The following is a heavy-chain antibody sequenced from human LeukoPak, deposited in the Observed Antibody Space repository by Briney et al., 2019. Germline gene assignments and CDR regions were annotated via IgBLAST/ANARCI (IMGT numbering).Heavy chain of an antibody. V-gene: IGHV4-4*02. CDR2: IYHSGST. Sequence: SGTLSLTCAVSGGSISSSNWWSWVRQPPRKGLEWIGEIYHSGSTNYNPSLKSRVTISVDKSKNQFSLKLSSVTAADTAVYYCARFGAVAGSYYYYYMDVWGKGTTVTISS. CDR1: GGSISSSNW. CDR3: ARFGAVAGSYYYYYMDV. D-gene: IGHD6-19*01. J-gene: IGHJ6*03.